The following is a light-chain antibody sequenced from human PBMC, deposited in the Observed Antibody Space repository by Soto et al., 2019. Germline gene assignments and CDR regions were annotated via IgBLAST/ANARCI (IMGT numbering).Light chain of an antibody. J-gene: IGLJ1*01. CDR1: NANIAINP. CDR2: DNN. Sequence: SALTQPPLASGTPGQRVTISCSGTNANIAINPVNWYLQLPGTAPKLLAYDNNKRPSGVPDRFSASKSGASASLAISGLHPDDEADYYCAAWDDSLDRYVFGAGTKVTVL. V-gene: IGLV1-44*01. CDR3: AAWDDSLDRYV.